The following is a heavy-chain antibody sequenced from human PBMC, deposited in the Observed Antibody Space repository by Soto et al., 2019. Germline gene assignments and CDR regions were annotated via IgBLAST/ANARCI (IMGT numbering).Heavy chain of an antibody. CDR1: GGSISSGGYS. V-gene: IGHV4-30-2*01. CDR2: IYHSGNT. Sequence: PSETLSLTCAVSGGSISSGGYSWCWIRQPPGKGLEWIGYIYHSGNTYYNPSLKSRVTISVDRSKKQFSLTLSSVTAADTAVYYCARFPSPWGKGPLITV. J-gene: IGHJ5*02. CDR3: ARFPSP.